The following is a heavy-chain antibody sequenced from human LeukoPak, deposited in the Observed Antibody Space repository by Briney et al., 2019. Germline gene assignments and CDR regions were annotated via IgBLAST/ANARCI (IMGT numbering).Heavy chain of an antibody. V-gene: IGHV3-21*01. CDR1: GFTFSSYS. CDR2: ISSSSSYI. Sequence: GGSLRLSCAASGFTFSSYSMNWVRQAPGKGLEWVSSISSSSSYIYYADSVKGRFTISRDNAKNSLYLQMNSLRAEDTAVYYCARDGWIAARRPSHFDYWGQGTLVTVSS. CDR3: ARDGWIAARRPSHFDY. J-gene: IGHJ4*02. D-gene: IGHD6-6*01.